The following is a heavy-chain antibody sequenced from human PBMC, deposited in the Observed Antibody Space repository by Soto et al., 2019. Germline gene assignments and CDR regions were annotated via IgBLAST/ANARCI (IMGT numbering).Heavy chain of an antibody. Sequence: PGGSLRLSCAASGFAFSNYEMNWVRQAPGKGLEWVSYISLSGATIHYADSVKGRFTISRDDAKNTLYLQMYSLRAADDAVDYCATRDCSASQNFFDYWGQGTLVTVSS. D-gene: IGHD2-15*01. V-gene: IGHV3-48*03. J-gene: IGHJ4*02. CDR2: ISLSGATI. CDR1: GFAFSNYE. CDR3: ATRDCSASQNFFDY.